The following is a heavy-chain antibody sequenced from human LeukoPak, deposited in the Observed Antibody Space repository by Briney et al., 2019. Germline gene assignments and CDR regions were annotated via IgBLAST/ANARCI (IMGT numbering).Heavy chain of an antibody. D-gene: IGHD3-10*01. CDR3: AIPPLSGTGSSRPLAEMDV. V-gene: IGHV3-9*01. CDR2: ISWNSGSI. Sequence: GRSLRLSCAASGFTFDDYAMHWVRQAPGKGLEWVSGISWNSGSIGYADSVKGRFTISRDNARNSLHLQMNSLRAEDTAVYYCAIPPLSGTGSSRPLAEMDVWGQGTTVTVSS. J-gene: IGHJ6*02. CDR1: GFTFDDYA.